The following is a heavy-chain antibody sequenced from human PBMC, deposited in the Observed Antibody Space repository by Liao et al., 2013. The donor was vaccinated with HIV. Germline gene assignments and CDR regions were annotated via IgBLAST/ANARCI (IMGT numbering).Heavy chain of an antibody. D-gene: IGHD7-27*01. CDR1: GGSLNSFY. V-gene: IGHV4-4*07. CDR3: ARGAFNWGSSNYFDY. J-gene: IGHJ4*02. CDR2: IDTSGSF. Sequence: QVQLQESGPGLLKPLETLSLTCTVSGGSLNSFYWSWIRQPAGKGLEWIGRIDTSGSFNYNPSLKSRVTMSVDTSKKQVSLEMTSVTAADTAVYYCARGAFNWGSSNYFDYWGQGTLVTVSS.